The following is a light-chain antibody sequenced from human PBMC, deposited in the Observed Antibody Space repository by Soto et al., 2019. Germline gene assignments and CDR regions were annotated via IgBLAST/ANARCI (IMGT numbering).Light chain of an antibody. J-gene: IGLJ3*02. V-gene: IGLV1-40*01. CDR3: QSHDSSLSGWV. CDR2: GNN. Sequence: QSVLTQPPSVSGAPGQRVTISCTGSSSNIGAGYDVHWYHQLPGTAPKLLIYGNNNRPSGVPDRFSGSKSGTSASLAITGLQAEDEADYYCQSHDSSLSGWVFGGGTKVTVL. CDR1: SSNIGAGYD.